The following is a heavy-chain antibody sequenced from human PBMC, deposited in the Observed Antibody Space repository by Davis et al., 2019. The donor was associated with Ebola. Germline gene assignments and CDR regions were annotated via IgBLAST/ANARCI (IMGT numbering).Heavy chain of an antibody. J-gene: IGHJ6*02. D-gene: IGHD2-2*01. CDR2: ISAYNGNT. CDR3: ASMAIVVPAAIQNPYGMDV. Sequence: ASVKVSCKASGGTFSSYAISWVRQAPGQGLEWMGWISAYNGNTNYAQKLQGRVTMTTDTSTSTAYMELRSLRSDDTAVYYCASMAIVVPAAIQNPYGMDVWGQGTTVTVSS. V-gene: IGHV1-18*01. CDR1: GGTFSSYA.